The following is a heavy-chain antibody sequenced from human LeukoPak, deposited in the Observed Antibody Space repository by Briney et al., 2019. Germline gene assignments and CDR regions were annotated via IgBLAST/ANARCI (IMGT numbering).Heavy chain of an antibody. D-gene: IGHD3-3*01. CDR2: INPNSGGT. J-gene: IGHJ4*02. Sequence: ASVKVSCKASGYTFTVYYMHWVRQAPGQGLEWMGWINPNSGGTNYAQKFQGRVTMTRDTSISTAYMELSRLRSDDTAVYYCAREVGYQYYDFWSGPRLDYWGQGTLVTVSS. CDR3: AREVGYQYYDFWSGPRLDY. V-gene: IGHV1-2*02. CDR1: GYTFTVYY.